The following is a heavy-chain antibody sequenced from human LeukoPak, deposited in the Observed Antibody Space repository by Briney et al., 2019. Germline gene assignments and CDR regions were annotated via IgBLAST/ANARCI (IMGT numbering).Heavy chain of an antibody. J-gene: IGHJ4*02. D-gene: IGHD2-21*02. CDR2: INPSGGST. CDR3: AKASAEGTTIPSYFHY. CDR1: GYTFTSYY. Sequence: GASVKVSCKASGYTFTSYYMHWVRQAPGQGLEWMGIINPSGGSTSYAQKFQGRVTMTRDMSTSTVNMDVSSPRSEDTAVYSCAKASAEGTTIPSYFHYWGQGTLVTVSS. V-gene: IGHV1-46*01.